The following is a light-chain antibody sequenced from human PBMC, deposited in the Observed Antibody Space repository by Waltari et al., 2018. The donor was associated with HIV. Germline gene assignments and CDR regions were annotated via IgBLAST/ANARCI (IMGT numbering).Light chain of an antibody. J-gene: IGKJ2*01. CDR1: QSVRSL. CDR2: DAS. Sequence: EIVLTQSPATLSLSPGERATLSCGASQSVRSLIAWYQQKPGQAPRLLIYDASNRATGIPARFSGSGSGTVFTLTISSLQPEDSATYYCHQSYLSPDTFGQGTRLEIK. V-gene: IGKV3-11*01. CDR3: HQSYLSPDT.